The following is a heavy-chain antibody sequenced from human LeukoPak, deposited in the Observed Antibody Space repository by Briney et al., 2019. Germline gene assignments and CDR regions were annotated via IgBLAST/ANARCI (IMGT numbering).Heavy chain of an antibody. CDR2: IHYDGRA. Sequence: SQTLSLTCTVSGGSISSANHFWSWVRQSPGEGLEWIGYIHYDGRAHYNPSLKSRVSMSLDMSKNQFSLSLSSVTAADTAIYYCAREVITPGDSDGFDLWGQGTMVSVSP. J-gene: IGHJ3*01. CDR1: GGSISSANHF. D-gene: IGHD2-2*01. CDR3: AREVITPGDSDGFDL. V-gene: IGHV4-30-4*08.